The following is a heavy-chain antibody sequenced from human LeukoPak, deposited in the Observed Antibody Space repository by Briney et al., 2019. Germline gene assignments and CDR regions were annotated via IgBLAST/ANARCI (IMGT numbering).Heavy chain of an antibody. D-gene: IGHD5-12*01. Sequence: SETLSLTCAVYGGSFSGYYWSWIRQPPGKGLEWIGEINHSRSTNYNPSLKSRVTISVDTSKNQFSLKLSSVTAADTAVYYCARGRGVYYYYSMDVWGQGTTVTVSS. V-gene: IGHV4-34*01. CDR3: ARGRGVYYYYSMDV. CDR1: GGSFSGYY. J-gene: IGHJ6*02. CDR2: INHSRST.